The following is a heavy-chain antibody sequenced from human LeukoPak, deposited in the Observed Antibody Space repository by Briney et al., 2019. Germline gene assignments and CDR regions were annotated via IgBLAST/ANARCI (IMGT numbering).Heavy chain of an antibody. Sequence: GASVKVSCKASGYTFTSYGISWVRQAPGQGLEWMGWISAYNGNTNYAQKFQGRVTMTRDTSISTAYMELSRLRSDDTAVYYCARDIYDYYDSSPTPTFDYWGQGTLVTVSS. V-gene: IGHV1-18*01. CDR3: ARDIYDYYDSSPTPTFDY. D-gene: IGHD3-22*01. J-gene: IGHJ4*02. CDR2: ISAYNGNT. CDR1: GYTFTSYG.